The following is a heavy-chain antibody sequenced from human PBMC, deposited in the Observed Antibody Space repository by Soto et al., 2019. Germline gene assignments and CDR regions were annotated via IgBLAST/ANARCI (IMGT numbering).Heavy chain of an antibody. CDR2: ISYDGSNK. CDR1: GFTFSSYA. J-gene: IGHJ4*02. V-gene: IGHV3-30*14. CDR3: ARSPRIVGEQRWVRPGGGTDS. D-gene: IGHD3-22*01. Sequence: PGGSLRLTCAASGFTFSSYAMHWVRQAPGTGLEWVAVISYDGSNKYYADPVKGRFTISRDNSKNTLYLQMNSLRAEDTAVYYCARSPRIVGEQRWVRPGGGTDSWGPSPMVTVSS.